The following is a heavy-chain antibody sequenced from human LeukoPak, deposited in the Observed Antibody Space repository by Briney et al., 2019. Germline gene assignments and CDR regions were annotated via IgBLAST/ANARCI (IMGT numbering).Heavy chain of an antibody. V-gene: IGHV1-18*01. D-gene: IGHD6-19*01. J-gene: IGHJ4*02. CDR1: GYTFTSYG. CDR2: ISAYNGNT. Sequence: ASVKVSCKASGYTFTSYGISWVRQAPGQGLEWMGWISAYNGNTNYAQKLQGRVTMTTDTSTSTAYMELRSLRSDDTAVYYCARDEENSSGWYWGGYWGQGTLVTVSS. CDR3: ARDEENSSGWYWGGY.